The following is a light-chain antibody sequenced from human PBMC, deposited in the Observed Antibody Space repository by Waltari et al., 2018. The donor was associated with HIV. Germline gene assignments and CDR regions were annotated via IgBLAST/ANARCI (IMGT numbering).Light chain of an antibody. J-gene: IGKJ2*01. V-gene: IGKV3-20*01. Sequence: EVVLTQSPGTLSLSPGDTATLAGRASQSVGGSYFAGYQQKPGQAPRLLIDATSSSASGISDRFSGTGSGADFTLTISRLEPEDFAVYYCQHYGSSITFGQGTKLQI. CDR3: QHYGSSIT. CDR1: QSVGGSY. CDR2: ATS.